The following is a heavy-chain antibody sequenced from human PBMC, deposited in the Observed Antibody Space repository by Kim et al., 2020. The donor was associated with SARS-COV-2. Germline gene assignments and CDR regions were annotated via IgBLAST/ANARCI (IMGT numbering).Heavy chain of an antibody. CDR3: ARDRSSSVIADV. D-gene: IGHD3-16*02. V-gene: IGHV3-49*03. J-gene: IGHJ6*02. CDR1: GFTFGDYP. Sequence: GGSLRLSCSASGFTFGDYPVAWYRQAPGQRREWIGFIRTEAYRGTTRYAASVEGRFIIPRDDPNSIAYLYMDSLKLEDTAVYFCARDRSSSVIADVWGQG. CDR2: IRTEAYRGTT.